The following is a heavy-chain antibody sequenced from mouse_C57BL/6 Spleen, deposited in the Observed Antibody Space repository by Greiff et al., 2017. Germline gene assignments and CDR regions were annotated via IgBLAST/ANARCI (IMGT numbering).Heavy chain of an antibody. V-gene: IGHV1-4*01. CDR2: INPSSGYT. CDR1: GYTFTSYT. Sequence: VQRVESGAELARPGASVPMSCKASGYTFTSYTMHWVKQRPGQGLKWIGYINPSSGYTKYNQKFKDKTTLTADKSSSTAYMQLSSLTSEDSEVYYCARRGLLLRHWGQGTTLTVSS. D-gene: IGHD1-1*01. CDR3: ARRGLLLRH. J-gene: IGHJ2*01.